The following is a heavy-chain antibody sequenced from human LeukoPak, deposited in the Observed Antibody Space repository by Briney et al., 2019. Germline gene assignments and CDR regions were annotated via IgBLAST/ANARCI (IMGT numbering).Heavy chain of an antibody. J-gene: IGHJ5*02. CDR2: ISSSSSYI. V-gene: IGHV3-21*01. D-gene: IGHD1-26*01. CDR1: GFTFSSYS. CDR3: ARSGSYYVDWFDP. Sequence: GGSLRLSCAASGFTFSSYSMNWVRQAPGKGLEWASSISSSSSYIYYADSVKGRFTISSDNAKNSLYLQMNSLRAEDTAVYYCARSGSYYVDWFDPWGQGTLVTVSS.